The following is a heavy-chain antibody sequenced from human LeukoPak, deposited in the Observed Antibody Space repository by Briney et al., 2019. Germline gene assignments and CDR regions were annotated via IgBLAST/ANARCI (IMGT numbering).Heavy chain of an antibody. Sequence: GASVKVSCKVSGYTLTELSMHWVRQAPGKGLEWMGGFDPEDGETIYAQKFQGRVTMTRNTSISTAYMELSSLKSEDTAVYYCARAIAAAGGPFYYYYDMDVWGQGTTVTVSS. D-gene: IGHD6-13*01. CDR3: ARAIAAAGGPFYYYYDMDV. CDR1: GYTLTELS. CDR2: FDPEDGET. J-gene: IGHJ6*02. V-gene: IGHV1-24*01.